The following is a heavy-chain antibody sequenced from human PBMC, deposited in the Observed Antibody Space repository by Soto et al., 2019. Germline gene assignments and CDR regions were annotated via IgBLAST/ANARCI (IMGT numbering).Heavy chain of an antibody. J-gene: IGHJ4*02. CDR3: ARQTGRSCFDY. V-gene: IGHV4-59*08. CDR2: IYCSGST. Sequence: PSETLSLTCAVSGGSISSYYWSWIRQPPGKGLEWIGYIYCSGSTNYNPSLKSRVTISVDTSKNQFSLKLSSVTAADTAVYYCARQTGRSCFDYWGQGTLVTVPQ. D-gene: IGHD2-15*01. CDR1: GGSISSYY.